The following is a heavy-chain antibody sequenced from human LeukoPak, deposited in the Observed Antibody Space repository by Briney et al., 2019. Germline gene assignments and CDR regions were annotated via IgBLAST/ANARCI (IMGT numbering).Heavy chain of an antibody. CDR2: INHSGST. CDR3: ARAGVVWFDP. Sequence: SETLSLTCAVYGGSFSGYYWSWIRQPPGKGLEWIGEINHSGSTNYNPSLKSRVTISVDTSKNQFSLKLSSVTAADTAVYYCARAGVVWFDPWGQGTLSPSPQ. CDR1: GGSFSGYY. D-gene: IGHD3-3*01. V-gene: IGHV4-34*01. J-gene: IGHJ5*02.